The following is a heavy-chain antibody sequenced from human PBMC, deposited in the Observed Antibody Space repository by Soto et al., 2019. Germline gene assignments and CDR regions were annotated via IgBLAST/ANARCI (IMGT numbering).Heavy chain of an antibody. D-gene: IGHD2-2*01. J-gene: IGHJ4*02. CDR2: ISGSGGST. Sequence: PGGSLRLSCAASGFSFSTYAMSWVRQAPGKGLEWVSTISGSGGSTYYVDSVKGRLTVSRDNSKNTLYLQMNSLRAEDTAVYYCAKSDQLSYYFDYWAQRTLVTVSS. CDR3: AKSDQLSYYFDY. CDR1: GFSFSTYA. V-gene: IGHV3-23*01.